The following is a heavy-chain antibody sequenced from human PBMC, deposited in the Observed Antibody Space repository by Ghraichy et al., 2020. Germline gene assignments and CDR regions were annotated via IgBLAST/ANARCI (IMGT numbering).Heavy chain of an antibody. V-gene: IGHV4-34*01. J-gene: IGHJ5*02. CDR3: ATSYDSNGYPSSNWFDP. Sequence: SETLSLTCAVSGGSFSGYYWSWIRQPPGKGLEWIGEINHSGSTNYNPSLKSRVTISVDTSKNQFSLKLSSVTAADTAVYYCATSYDSNGYPSSNWFDPCAPRTLVTVSS. CDR1: GGSFSGYY. CDR2: INHSGST. D-gene: IGHD3-22*01.